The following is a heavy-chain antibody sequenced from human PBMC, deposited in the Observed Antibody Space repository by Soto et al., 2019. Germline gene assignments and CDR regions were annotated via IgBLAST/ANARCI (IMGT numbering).Heavy chain of an antibody. CDR1: GFTFSIYS. CDR3: TKVKVPSYYGMAV. Sequence: PGGSLRLSCAASGFTFSIYSMNWVRQAPGKGLEWVSYIMPGTTEYAASVKGRFTISRDDSKSIAYLQMNSLKTEDTAVYYCTKVKVPSYYGMAVWGQGTTVPVSS. J-gene: IGHJ6*02. CDR2: YIMPGTT. V-gene: IGHV3-49*04.